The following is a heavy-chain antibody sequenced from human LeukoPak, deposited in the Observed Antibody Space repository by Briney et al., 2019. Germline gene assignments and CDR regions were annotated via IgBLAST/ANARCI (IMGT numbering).Heavy chain of an antibody. Sequence: SETLSLTCTVSGYSISNGYYWGWIRQPPGKGLEWIGNIYHSGSAYYNPSLKSRVTISVDTSKNQFSLKLSSVTAADTAVYYCARGGIVGASPFGYWGQGTLVTVSS. CDR2: IYHSGSA. CDR1: GYSISNGYY. CDR3: ARGGIVGASPFGY. J-gene: IGHJ4*02. V-gene: IGHV4-38-2*02. D-gene: IGHD1-26*01.